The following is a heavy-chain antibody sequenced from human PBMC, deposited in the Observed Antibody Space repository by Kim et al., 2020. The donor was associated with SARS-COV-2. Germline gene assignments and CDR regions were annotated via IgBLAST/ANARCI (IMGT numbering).Heavy chain of an antibody. V-gene: IGHV4-59*02. CDR3: ARARSSWGTTVVVLDHFD. CDR1: GVSVSRSC. D-gene: IGHD3-16*01. J-gene: IGHJ4*01. Sequence: SETLSLTCAVSGVSVSRSCWTWIRRPPGKGLEWIGHICYSGSTTFNSSLKSRLSISVDSSKSQISLTLTSVTSAYTAIYYCARARSSWGTTVVVLDHFD. CDR2: ICYSGST.